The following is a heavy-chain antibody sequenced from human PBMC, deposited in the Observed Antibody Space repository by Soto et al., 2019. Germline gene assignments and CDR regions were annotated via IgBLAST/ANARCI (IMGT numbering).Heavy chain of an antibody. CDR3: ASTTVIGVYYFDY. V-gene: IGHV4-31*03. D-gene: IGHD4-17*01. J-gene: IGHJ4*02. CDR2: IYYSGST. Sequence: QVQLQESGPGLVKPSQALSLTCTVSGGSISSGGYYWSWIRQHPGKGLEWVGYIYYSGSTYYNPSLKSRVTISVDTSKNQFSLKLTSVTAADTAVYYCASTTVIGVYYFDYWGQGTLVTVSS. CDR1: GGSISSGGYY.